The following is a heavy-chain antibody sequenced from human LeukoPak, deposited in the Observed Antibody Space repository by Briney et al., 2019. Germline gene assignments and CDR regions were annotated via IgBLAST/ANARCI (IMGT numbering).Heavy chain of an antibody. Sequence: GGSLRLSCSASGFTFSVAWMHWFRHVPGKGLMWVSRITTDETTTYADSVRGRFSISRDNAKNTVYLQMNSLRVEDTAVYYCAKDWFATTDYWGQGILVTVSS. D-gene: IGHD1-14*01. V-gene: IGHV3-74*01. CDR2: ITTDETT. CDR3: AKDWFATTDY. CDR1: GFTFSVAW. J-gene: IGHJ4*02.